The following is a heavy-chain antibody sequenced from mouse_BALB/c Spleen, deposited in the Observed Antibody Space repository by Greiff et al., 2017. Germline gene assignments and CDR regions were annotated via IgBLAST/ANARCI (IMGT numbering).Heavy chain of an antibody. Sequence: LQQPGSELVRPGASVKLSCKASGYTFTSSWMHWVKQRPGQGLEWIGNIYPGSGSTNYDEKFKSKATLTVDTSSSTAYMQLSSLTSEDSAVYYCTKRRGHYSENFDYWGQGTTLTVSS. J-gene: IGHJ2*01. CDR1: GYTFTSSW. CDR2: IYPGSGST. V-gene: IGHV1S22*01. D-gene: IGHD1-2*01. CDR3: TKRRGHYSENFDY.